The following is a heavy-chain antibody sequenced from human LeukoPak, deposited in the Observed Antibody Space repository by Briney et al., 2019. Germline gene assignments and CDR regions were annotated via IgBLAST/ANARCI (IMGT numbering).Heavy chain of an antibody. J-gene: IGHJ5*02. CDR1: GYTFTGYY. CDR2: INPNSGGT. CDR3: AREGNYYGSGSTINWFDP. D-gene: IGHD3-10*01. V-gene: IGHV1-2*02. Sequence: GASVKVSCKASGYTFTGYYMHWVRQVPGQGLEWMGWINPNSGGTNYAQKFQGRVTMTRDTSISTAYMELSRLRSDDTAVYYCAREGNYYGSGSTINWFDPWGQGTLVTVSS.